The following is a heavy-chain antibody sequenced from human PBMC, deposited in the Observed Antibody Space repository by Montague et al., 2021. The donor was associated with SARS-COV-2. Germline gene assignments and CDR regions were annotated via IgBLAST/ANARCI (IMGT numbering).Heavy chain of an antibody. CDR1: GFSLSTSGMC. CDR2: IDWDDDK. Sequence: PALGKPTQTLTLTCTFSGFSLSTSGMCVSWIRQPPGKALERLARIDWDDDKYYSTSLKTRLTISKDTSKNQVVLTMTNMDPVDTATYYCAREYYYDSSGYYGYAFDIWGQGTMVTVSS. J-gene: IGHJ3*02. V-gene: IGHV2-70*11. D-gene: IGHD3-22*01. CDR3: AREYYYDSSGYYGYAFDI.